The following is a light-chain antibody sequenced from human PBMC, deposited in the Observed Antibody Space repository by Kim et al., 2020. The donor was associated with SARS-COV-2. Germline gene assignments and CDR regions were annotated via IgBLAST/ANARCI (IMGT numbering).Light chain of an antibody. Sequence: QSVLTQSASVSGSPGQSITISCTGTSSDVGTYNYVSWYQQSSGKAPKLMIYDVFKRPSGVPNRFSGSKSGNTASLTISGLQAEDEADYYCTSYRNSGYVFGTGTKVTVL. CDR1: SSDVGTYNY. CDR3: TSYRNSGYV. V-gene: IGLV2-14*03. CDR2: DVF. J-gene: IGLJ1*01.